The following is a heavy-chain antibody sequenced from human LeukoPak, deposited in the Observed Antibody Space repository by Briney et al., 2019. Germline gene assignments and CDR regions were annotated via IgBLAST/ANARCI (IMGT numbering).Heavy chain of an antibody. CDR1: GFTFSSYA. Sequence: GRSLRLSCAASGFTFSSYAMHWVRQAPGKGLEWVAVISYDGSNKYYADSVKGRFTISSDNSMNTLYLQMNSLTVEDTAVYYCAKRTRDGFNTPIDFWGQGTLVTVS. J-gene: IGHJ4*02. CDR3: AKRTRDGFNTPIDF. V-gene: IGHV3-30*07. CDR2: ISYDGSNK. D-gene: IGHD5-24*01.